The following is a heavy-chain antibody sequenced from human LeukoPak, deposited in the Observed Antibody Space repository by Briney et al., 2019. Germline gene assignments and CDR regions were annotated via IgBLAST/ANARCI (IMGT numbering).Heavy chain of an antibody. Sequence: SETLSLTCTVSGGSISSYYWSWIRQPAGKGLEWIGRIYTSGSTNYNPSLKSRVTMSVDTSKNQFSLKLSSVTAADTAVYYCARNRITSCDSSGYPEIFDYWGQGTLVTVSS. J-gene: IGHJ4*02. CDR1: GGSISSYY. CDR2: IYTSGST. D-gene: IGHD3-22*01. V-gene: IGHV4-4*07. CDR3: ARNRITSCDSSGYPEIFDY.